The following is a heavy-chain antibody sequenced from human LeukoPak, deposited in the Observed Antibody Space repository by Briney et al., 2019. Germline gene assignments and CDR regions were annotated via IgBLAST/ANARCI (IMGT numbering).Heavy chain of an antibody. V-gene: IGHV4-4*07. D-gene: IGHD4-17*01. CDR1: GGSISSYY. CDR2: IYTSGNT. Sequence: PSETLSLTCTVSGGSISSYYWSWIRQPAGKGLEWIGRIYTSGNTNYNPSLKSRVSMSGDTSKNQVSLKLRSVTAVDTAVYYCARDPTTVTTIFDSWGQGTLVTVSS. J-gene: IGHJ4*02. CDR3: ARDPTTVTTIFDS.